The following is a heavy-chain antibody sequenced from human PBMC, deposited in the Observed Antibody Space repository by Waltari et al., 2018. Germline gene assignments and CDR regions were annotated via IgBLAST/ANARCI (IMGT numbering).Heavy chain of an antibody. CDR3: ARDLGSAVAIYYYGMDV. Sequence: EVQLVESGGGLVQPGGSLRLSCAASGFTFSSYWMHWVRQAPGKGLVWGLRSNSDGGGTGYADAVKCRFTIYREKAKNKRYLQMNSQRAEDTAVYYCARDLGSAVAIYYYGMDVWGQGTTVTVAS. V-gene: IGHV3-74*01. CDR1: GFTFSSYW. CDR2: SNSDGGGT. J-gene: IGHJ6*02. D-gene: IGHD6-19*01.